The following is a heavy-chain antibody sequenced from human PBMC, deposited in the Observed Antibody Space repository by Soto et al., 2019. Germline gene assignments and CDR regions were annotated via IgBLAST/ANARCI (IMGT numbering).Heavy chain of an antibody. V-gene: IGHV3-23*01. CDR3: AKAYGVNANRDAYDV. D-gene: IGHD2-8*01. J-gene: IGHJ3*01. CDR1: GFIFNNYV. Sequence: EVQLLESGGGLVQPGGSLRLSCAASGFIFNNYVMGWVRQAPGKGLEWVSGISGTGHTTYYADSMKGRFTISRDKSRNTLFVQIDSLRAEYTALYFCAKAYGVNANRDAYDVWCPGTVVTVSS. CDR2: ISGTGHTT.